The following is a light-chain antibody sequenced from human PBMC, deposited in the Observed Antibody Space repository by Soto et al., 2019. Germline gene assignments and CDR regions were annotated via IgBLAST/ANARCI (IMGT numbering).Light chain of an antibody. J-gene: IGKJ5*01. V-gene: IGKV1-27*01. CDR2: AAS. CDR3: QKYNSAPFT. CDR1: QGISNH. Sequence: IQMTQYPSSLSASVGDRFTITCTASQGISNHLAWYQQKPGKVPKLLIYAASTLQSGVTSRFSGSGSGTDFTLTISSLQPEDVATYYFQKYNSAPFTFGQGTRLEIK.